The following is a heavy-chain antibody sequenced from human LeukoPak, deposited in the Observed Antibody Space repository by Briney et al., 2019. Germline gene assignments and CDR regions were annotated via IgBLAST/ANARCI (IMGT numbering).Heavy chain of an antibody. Sequence: PGGSLRLSCAASGSTFSSYGMHWVRQAPGKGLEWVTSISYDGNYKYYADSVKGRFTISRDFSKNTLYLQMNSLRAEDTAVYYCAREYCSGGSCYSSGGPGFDYWGQGTLVTVSS. D-gene: IGHD2-15*01. CDR3: AREYCSGGSCYSSGGPGFDY. J-gene: IGHJ4*02. V-gene: IGHV3-30*03. CDR2: ISYDGNYK. CDR1: GSTFSSYG.